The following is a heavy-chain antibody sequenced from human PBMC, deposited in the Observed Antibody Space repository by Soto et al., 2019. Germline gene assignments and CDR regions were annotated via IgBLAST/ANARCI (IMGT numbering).Heavy chain of an antibody. CDR2: IYNSGST. CDR3: ARARITMVREVIKYNMDV. V-gene: IGHV4-59*01. J-gene: IGHJ6*02. D-gene: IGHD3-10*01. Sequence: PSETLSLTCTVSGGSISTYYWSWIRRPPGKGLEWIGYIYNSGSTHPNPSLQRRVTISVDTSKNQSSLKLSSGTAADTAIYYCARARITMVREVIKYNMDVWGQGTTVTVSS. CDR1: GGSISTYY.